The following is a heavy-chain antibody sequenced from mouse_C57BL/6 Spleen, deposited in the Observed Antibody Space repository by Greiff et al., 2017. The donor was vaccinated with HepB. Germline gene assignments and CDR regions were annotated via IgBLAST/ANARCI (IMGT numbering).Heavy chain of an antibody. CDR1: GYTFTGYW. J-gene: IGHJ2*01. CDR3: ARRGRLDYGSTYGVPDY. D-gene: IGHD1-1*01. V-gene: IGHV1-9*01. CDR2: ILPGSGST. Sequence: QVQLQQSGAELMKPGASVKLSCKATGYTFTGYWIEWVKQRPGHGLEWIGEILPGSGSTNYNEKFKGKATFTADTSSNTAYMQLSSLTTEDSAIYYCARRGRLDYGSTYGVPDYWGQGTTLTVSS.